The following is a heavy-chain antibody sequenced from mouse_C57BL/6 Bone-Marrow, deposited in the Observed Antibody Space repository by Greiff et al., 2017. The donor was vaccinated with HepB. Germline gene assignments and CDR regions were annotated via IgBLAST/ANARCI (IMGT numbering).Heavy chain of an antibody. V-gene: IGHV5-4*01. CDR3: ARDYAYGFDY. CDR1: GFTFSSYA. D-gene: IGHD1-1*01. CDR2: ISDGGSYT. Sequence: DVKLVESGGGLVKPGGSLKLSCAASGFTFSSYAMSWVRQTPEKRLEWVATISDGGSYTYYPDNVKGRFTISRDNAKNNLYLQMSHLKSEDTAMYYCARDYAYGFDYWGQGTTLTVSS. J-gene: IGHJ2*01.